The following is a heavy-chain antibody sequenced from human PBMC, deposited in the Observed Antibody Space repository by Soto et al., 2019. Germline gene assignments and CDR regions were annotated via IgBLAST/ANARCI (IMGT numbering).Heavy chain of an antibody. V-gene: IGHV3-33*01. Sequence: PGGSLRLSCAASGFTFSNYAMHWVRQDPGKGLEWVAVIWYDGSNKYYADSVKGRFTISRDNSKDTLYLQMNSLRAEDTAVYYCARDNTSYSSSTVDCWGQGTLVTVSS. D-gene: IGHD6-6*01. J-gene: IGHJ4*02. CDR2: IWYDGSNK. CDR3: ARDNTSYSSSTVDC. CDR1: GFTFSNYA.